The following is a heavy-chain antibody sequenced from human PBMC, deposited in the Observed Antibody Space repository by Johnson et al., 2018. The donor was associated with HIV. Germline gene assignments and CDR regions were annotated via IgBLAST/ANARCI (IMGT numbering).Heavy chain of an antibody. D-gene: IGHD3-16*01. CDR2: ISYDGSEK. V-gene: IGHV3-30*04. CDR3: ARDIMADTALDPGFAFDI. Sequence: QVQLVESGGGVVQPGSSLRLSCAASGFTFISYAMHWVRQAPGKGLEWVAVISYDGSEKYFADSVKGRFTISRDSSKNTLYLQMNSLRAEDTAVYYCARDIMADTALDPGFAFDIWGQGTMVTVSS. CDR1: GFTFISYA. J-gene: IGHJ3*02.